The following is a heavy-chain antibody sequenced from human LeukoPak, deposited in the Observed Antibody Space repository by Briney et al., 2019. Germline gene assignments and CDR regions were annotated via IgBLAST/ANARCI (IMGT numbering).Heavy chain of an antibody. CDR2: INPSGGYT. D-gene: IGHD4-17*01. CDR1: GYTFTNYY. V-gene: IGHV1-46*01. CDR3: ARMTTVTTEGVYYFDY. Sequence: GASVKVSCKASGYTFTNYYMHWVQQAPGQGLEWMGIINPSGGYTNYAQKFQGRVTMTRDTSTSTVYMELSSLRSEDTAVYYCARMTTVTTEGVYYFDYWGQGTLVTVSS. J-gene: IGHJ4*02.